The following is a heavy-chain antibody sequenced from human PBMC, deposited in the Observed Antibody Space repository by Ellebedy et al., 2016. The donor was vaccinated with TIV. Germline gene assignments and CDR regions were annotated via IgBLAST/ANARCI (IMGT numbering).Heavy chain of an antibody. CDR1: GFSFRSYW. CDR2: LRQDGDAK. Sequence: GESLKISCIASGFSFRSYWMSWVRQAPGKRLEWVANLRQDGDAKYYVDSVKGRFTISRDNAKNSHYLQMNGLRAEDTAVYYCARRGSYGDYAVQVNPWFDPWGQGTLVTVSS. D-gene: IGHD4-17*01. V-gene: IGHV3-7*01. J-gene: IGHJ5*02. CDR3: ARRGSYGDYAVQVNPWFDP.